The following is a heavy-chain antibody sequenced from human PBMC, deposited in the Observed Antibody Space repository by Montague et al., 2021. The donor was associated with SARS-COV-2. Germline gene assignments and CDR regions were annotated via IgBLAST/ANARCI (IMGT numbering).Heavy chain of an antibody. Sequence: SETLSLTCTVSGGSLGTSGYYWGWIRQPPGKGLEWIGSMYYSGSTHYNPSLKSRVTVSVDTSNNQFFLKLSSVTAADTAVYYCARGLDGYNWGYWGRGIPVTVSS. CDR3: ARGLDGYNWGY. CDR1: GGSLGTSGYY. J-gene: IGHJ4*02. CDR2: MYYSGST. D-gene: IGHD5-24*01. V-gene: IGHV4-39*01.